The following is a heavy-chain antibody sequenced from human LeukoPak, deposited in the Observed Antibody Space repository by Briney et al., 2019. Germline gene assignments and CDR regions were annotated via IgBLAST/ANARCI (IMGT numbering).Heavy chain of an antibody. J-gene: IGHJ4*02. CDR2: ISFDGNDK. Sequence: GGSLRLSCAASGFTFSNYGMHWVRQAPGKGLEWVAVISFDGNDKFYGDSVKGRFTISRDNSKDTLDLQMNSLRPEDTAVYYCAEGHYYDSTDKYSYADYWGQGTLVTVSS. CDR3: AEGHYYDSTDKYSYADY. D-gene: IGHD3-22*01. V-gene: IGHV3-30*18. CDR1: GFTFSNYG.